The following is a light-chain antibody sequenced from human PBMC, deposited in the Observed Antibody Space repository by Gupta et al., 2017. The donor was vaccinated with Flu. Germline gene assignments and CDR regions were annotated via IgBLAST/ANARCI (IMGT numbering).Light chain of an antibody. Sequence: QSALTQPRSVSGAPGQSVTLSCTGTSSDVGDYTHVSWYQQHPGKAPKLMISDVSQRPSGVPDRFSGSKSGNTASLTISGLQAEDEADYYCCSYAGSFSFYVVFGGGTKLTVL. V-gene: IGLV2-11*01. CDR3: CSYAGSFSFYVV. J-gene: IGLJ2*01. CDR1: SSDVGDYTH. CDR2: DVS.